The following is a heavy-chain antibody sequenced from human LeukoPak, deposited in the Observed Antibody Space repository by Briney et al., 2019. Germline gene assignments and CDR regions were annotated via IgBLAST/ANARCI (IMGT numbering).Heavy chain of an antibody. CDR3: ARDPYAISIVGAAYYYYYGMDV. V-gene: IGHV4-39*07. Sequence: SETLSLTCTVSGGSISSSSYYWGWIRQPPGKGLEWIGSIYYSGSTYYNPSLKSRVTISVDTSKNQFSLKLSSVTAADTAVYYCARDPYAISIVGAAYYYYYGMDVWGQGTTVTVSS. J-gene: IGHJ6*02. CDR2: IYYSGST. D-gene: IGHD1-26*01. CDR1: GGSISSSSYY.